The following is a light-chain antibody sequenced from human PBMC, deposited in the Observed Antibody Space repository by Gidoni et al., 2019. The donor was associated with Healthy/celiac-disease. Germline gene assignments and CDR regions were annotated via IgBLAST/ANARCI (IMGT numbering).Light chain of an antibody. CDR2: DAS. CDR1: QSISSW. J-gene: IGKJ1*01. Sequence: DNKMTKQPSSLSASVGDRVTITCRASQSISSWLAWYQQKPGKAPKLLIYDASSLESGVPSRFSGSGSGTEFTLTISSLQPDDFATYYCQQYNSSSWTFGQGTKVEIK. V-gene: IGKV1-5*01. CDR3: QQYNSSSWT.